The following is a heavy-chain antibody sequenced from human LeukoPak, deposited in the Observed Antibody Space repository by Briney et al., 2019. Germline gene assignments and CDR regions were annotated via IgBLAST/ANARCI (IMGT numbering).Heavy chain of an antibody. J-gene: IGHJ4*02. CDR2: IYPGDSET. D-gene: IGHD2-2*01. CDR1: GYSFTSYW. V-gene: IGHV5-51*01. Sequence: GESLKISRKGSGYSFTSYWIGWVRQMPGKGLEWMGIIYPGDSETRYSPSFQGQVTISADKSINTAYLQWSSLKASDTAMYYCARLLLPAAPYFDPWGQGTLVTVSS. CDR3: ARLLLPAAPYFDP.